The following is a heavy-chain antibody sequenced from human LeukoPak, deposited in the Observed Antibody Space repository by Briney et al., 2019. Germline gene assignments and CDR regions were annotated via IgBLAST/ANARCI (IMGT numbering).Heavy chain of an antibody. Sequence: SETLSHTCTVSGDSMRSGSYFWSWIRQPAGKGLEWIGRSYSSGNTYYNPSLESRVTISLDTPRNQFSLKVSSVTAADTAVYYCATARADYGDYNSFYYMDVWGKGTTVTVPS. D-gene: IGHD4-17*01. V-gene: IGHV4-61*02. J-gene: IGHJ6*03. CDR1: GDSMRSGSYF. CDR3: ATARADYGDYNSFYYMDV. CDR2: SYSSGNT.